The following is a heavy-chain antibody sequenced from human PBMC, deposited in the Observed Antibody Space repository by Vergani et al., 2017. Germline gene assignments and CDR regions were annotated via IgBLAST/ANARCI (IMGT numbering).Heavy chain of an antibody. J-gene: IGHJ4*02. D-gene: IGHD5-18*01. V-gene: IGHV1-45*02. CDR2: IIPIFGTA. CDR1: GYTFTYRY. Sequence: QMQLVQSGAEVKKTGSSVKVSCKASGYTFTYRYLHWVRQAPGQALEWMGWIIPIFGTANYAQKFQGRVTITADESTSTAYMELSSLRSEDTAVYYCARGGEYSYGQGADYWGQGTLVTVSS. CDR3: ARGGEYSYGQGADY.